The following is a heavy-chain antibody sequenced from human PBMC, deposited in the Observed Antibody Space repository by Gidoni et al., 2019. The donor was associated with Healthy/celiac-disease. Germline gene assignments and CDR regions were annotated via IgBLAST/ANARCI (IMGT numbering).Heavy chain of an antibody. J-gene: IGHJ4*02. D-gene: IGHD2-15*01. V-gene: IGHV4-39*01. CDR1: GGSISSSSYY. Sequence: QLQLQESGPGLVKPSETLSLTCTVSGGSISSSSYYWGWIRQPPGKGLEWIGSIYYSGSTYYNPSLKSRVTISVDTSKNQFSLKLSSVTAADTAVYYCARQGGTSYSPLDYWGQGTLVTVSS. CDR3: ARQGGTSYSPLDY. CDR2: IYYSGST.